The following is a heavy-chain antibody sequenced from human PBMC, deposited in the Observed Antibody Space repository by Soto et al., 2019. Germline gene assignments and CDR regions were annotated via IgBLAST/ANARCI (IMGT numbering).Heavy chain of an antibody. CDR2: MNPNSGNT. D-gene: IGHD3-3*01. Sequence: ASVKVSCKASGYTFTSYDIIWVRQATGQGLEWMGWMNPNSGNTGYAQKFQGRVTMTEDTSTDTAYMELSSLRSEDTAVYYCATDPLRFLAPWGQGTLVTVSS. CDR1: GYTFTSYD. V-gene: IGHV1-8*01. J-gene: IGHJ5*02. CDR3: ATDPLRFLAP.